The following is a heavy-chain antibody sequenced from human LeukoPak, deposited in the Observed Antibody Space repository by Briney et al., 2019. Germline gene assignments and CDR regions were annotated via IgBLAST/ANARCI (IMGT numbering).Heavy chain of an antibody. J-gene: IGHJ4*02. V-gene: IGHV5-51*01. CDR1: GYTFTSHW. D-gene: IGHD3-16*01. CDR2: IYPGDSDT. Sequence: GESLKISCKGSGYTFTSHWIGWVRQMPGKGLEWMGIIYPGDSDTRYSPSFQGQVTISADKSISTAYLQWSSLKASDTAMYYCARLRTDGVQSYYFDYWGQGTLVTVSS. CDR3: ARLRTDGVQSYYFDY.